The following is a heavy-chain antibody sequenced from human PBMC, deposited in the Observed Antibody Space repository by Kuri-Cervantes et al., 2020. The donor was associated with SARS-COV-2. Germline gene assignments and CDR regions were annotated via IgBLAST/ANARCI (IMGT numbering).Heavy chain of an antibody. D-gene: IGHD4-17*01. CDR2: IYPGDSDT. Sequence: KVSCKGSGYSFTNYWIAWVRQMPGKGLEWMGIIYPGDSDTKYSPSFQGQVTISADKSISTAFLQWSSLKASDTAMYYCARRDYGEQVDYYYMDVWGKGTTVTVSS. CDR3: ARRDYGEQVDYYYMDV. CDR1: GYSFTNYW. V-gene: IGHV5-51*01. J-gene: IGHJ6*03.